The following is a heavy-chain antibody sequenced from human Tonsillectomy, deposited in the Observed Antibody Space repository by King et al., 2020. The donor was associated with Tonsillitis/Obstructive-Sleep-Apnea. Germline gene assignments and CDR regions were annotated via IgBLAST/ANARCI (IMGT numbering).Heavy chain of an antibody. Sequence: EVQLVESGGGVVRPGGSLRLSCAASGFSFDDYGMSWVRQAPGKGLEWVSGINWNADSTGYADSVKGRFTISRDNAKNSLFLQMNSLRAEDTALYHCARGSLEWSPRGGDYYYYMDVWGKGTTVTVSS. V-gene: IGHV3-20*01. CDR1: GFSFDDYG. J-gene: IGHJ6*03. CDR3: ARGSLEWSPRGGDYYYYMDV. D-gene: IGHD3-3*01. CDR2: INWNADST.